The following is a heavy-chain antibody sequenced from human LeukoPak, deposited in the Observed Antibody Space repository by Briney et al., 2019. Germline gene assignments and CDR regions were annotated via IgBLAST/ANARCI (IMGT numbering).Heavy chain of an antibody. Sequence: KSPETLSLTCAVYGGSFSGYYWSWIRQPPGKWLEWIGEINHSGSTNYNPSLKSRVTISVDTSKNQFSLKLSSVTAADTAVYYCARFAYDFWSDNYFDYWGQGTLVTVSS. CDR2: INHSGST. V-gene: IGHV4-34*01. CDR3: ARFAYDFWSDNYFDY. D-gene: IGHD3-3*01. J-gene: IGHJ4*02. CDR1: GGSFSGYY.